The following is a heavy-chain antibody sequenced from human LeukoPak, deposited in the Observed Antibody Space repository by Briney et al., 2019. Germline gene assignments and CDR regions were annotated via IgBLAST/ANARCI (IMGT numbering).Heavy chain of an antibody. D-gene: IGHD3-10*01. V-gene: IGHV4-61*02. Sequence: PSETLSLTCTVSGGSISTSSYYWSWIRQPAGKGLEWIGRIYTRGSTNYNPSLKSRVTISVDTSKNQFSLKLSSVTAADTAVYYCARGIYGSGSFNFGPFDIWGQGTMVTVSS. CDR2: IYTRGST. CDR1: GGSISTSSYY. CDR3: ARGIYGSGSFNFGPFDI. J-gene: IGHJ3*02.